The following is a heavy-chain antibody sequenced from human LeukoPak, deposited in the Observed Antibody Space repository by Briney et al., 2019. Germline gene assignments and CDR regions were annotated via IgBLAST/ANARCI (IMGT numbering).Heavy chain of an antibody. CDR3: ARTTGYSSSLPIDY. CDR1: GFTFSDYN. V-gene: IGHV3-11*01. J-gene: IGHJ4*02. D-gene: IGHD6-13*01. Sequence: GGSLRLSCAASGFTFSDYNMRWIRQAPGKGLEWVSSISRSGSTKYYADSVKGRFTISRDNAKNSLYLQMNSLRAEDTALYHCARTTGYSSSLPIDYWGQGTLVTVSS. CDR2: ISRSGSTK.